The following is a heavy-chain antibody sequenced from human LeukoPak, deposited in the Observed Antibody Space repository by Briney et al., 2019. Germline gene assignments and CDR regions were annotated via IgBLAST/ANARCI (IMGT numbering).Heavy chain of an antibody. CDR2: INPNSGGT. CDR1: GYTFTGYY. J-gene: IGHJ4*02. V-gene: IGHV1-2*02. Sequence: ASVKVSCKASGYTFTGYYMHWVRQAPGQGLEWMGWINPNSGGTNYAQKFQGRVTMTRDTSISTAYMELSRLRSDDTAVYYCARDYYGSGSYKPNYDYWGQGTLVTVSS. D-gene: IGHD3-10*01. CDR3: ARDYYGSGSYKPNYDY.